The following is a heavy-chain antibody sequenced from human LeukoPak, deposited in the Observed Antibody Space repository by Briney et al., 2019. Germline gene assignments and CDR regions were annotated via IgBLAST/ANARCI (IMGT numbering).Heavy chain of an antibody. CDR2: ISGSGGST. V-gene: IGHV3-23*01. Sequence: GGSLRPSCAASGFTFSSYAMSWVRQAPGKGMEWVSGISGSGGSTYYADSVKGRFTVSRDNSKNTLFLQINSLRAEDTAVYHCAKGDRSSSAWSHYWGQGTLVTVSS. J-gene: IGHJ4*02. CDR1: GFTFSSYA. D-gene: IGHD6-19*01. CDR3: AKGDRSSSAWSHY.